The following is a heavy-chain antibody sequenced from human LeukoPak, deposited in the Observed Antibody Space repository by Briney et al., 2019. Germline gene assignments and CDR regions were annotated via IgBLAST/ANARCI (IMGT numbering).Heavy chain of an antibody. Sequence: PSETLSLTCAVSGFSVSTIHYYWGWVRQSPGKGLEWIASIDHGGGIHCIPSLQSRLTISRDTSNNHFSLRLSSVTAADPAVYYCARDSGNWNIDYWGRGILVTVSS. CDR1: GFSVSTIHYY. CDR2: IDHGGGI. D-gene: IGHD1/OR15-1a*01. V-gene: IGHV4-38-2*02. CDR3: ARDSGNWNIDY. J-gene: IGHJ4*02.